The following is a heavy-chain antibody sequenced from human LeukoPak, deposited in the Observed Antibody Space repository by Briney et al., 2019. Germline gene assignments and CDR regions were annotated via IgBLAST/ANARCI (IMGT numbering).Heavy chain of an antibody. CDR3: ARGSLDSSGWYQRPQYFDY. CDR1: GYTFTGYY. J-gene: IGHJ4*02. D-gene: IGHD6-19*01. V-gene: IGHV1-2*04. Sequence: ASVKVSCKASGYTFTGYYMHWVRQAPGQGLEWMGWINPNSGGTNYAQKFQGWVTMTRDTSISTAYMELSRLRSDDTAVYYCARGSLDSSGWYQRPQYFDYWGQGTLVTVSS. CDR2: INPNSGGT.